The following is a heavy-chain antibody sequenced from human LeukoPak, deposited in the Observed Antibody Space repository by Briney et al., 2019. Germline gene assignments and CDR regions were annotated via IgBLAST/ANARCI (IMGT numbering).Heavy chain of an antibody. V-gene: IGHV1-2*02. Sequence: ASVKVSCKASGYTFTSYYIHWVRQAPGQGLEWMGWINPNSGGTNYAQKFQGRVTMTRDTSISTAYMELSRLRSDDTAVYYCEVRGPDAFDYWGQGTLVTVSS. CDR1: GYTFTSYY. CDR2: INPNSGGT. CDR3: EVRGPDAFDY. D-gene: IGHD3-10*01. J-gene: IGHJ4*02.